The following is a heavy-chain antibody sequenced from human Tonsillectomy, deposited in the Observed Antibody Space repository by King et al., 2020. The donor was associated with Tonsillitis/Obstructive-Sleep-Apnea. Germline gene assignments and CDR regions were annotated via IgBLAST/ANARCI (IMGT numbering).Heavy chain of an antibody. CDR2: ISSSSSHI. V-gene: IGHV3-21*01. CDR1: EFTFSTYS. CDR3: ARGGPWDDSGGYYPFPFGH. Sequence: QLVQSGGGLVKPGGSLRLSCAASEFTFSTYSMNWVRQAPGEGLEWVSSISSSSSHIYYADSVKVRFTISRDNAKNSLYLQMNSLTAEDTAVYYCARGGPWDDSGGYYPFPFGHWGQGTLVTVPS. J-gene: IGHJ4*02. D-gene: IGHD3-22*01.